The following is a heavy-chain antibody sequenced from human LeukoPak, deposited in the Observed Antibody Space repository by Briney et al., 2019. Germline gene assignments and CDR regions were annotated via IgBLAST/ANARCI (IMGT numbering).Heavy chain of an antibody. Sequence: GGSLRLSCAASGFTFSSYWMTWVRQAPGKGLEWVANIKQDGSEAYYVDSVKGRFTVSRDNAKNSLYLQMNSLRAEDTAVYYCARGIAAAGTVYWGQGTLVTVSS. CDR2: IKQDGSEA. V-gene: IGHV3-7*01. CDR3: ARGIAAAGTVY. J-gene: IGHJ4*02. CDR1: GFTFSSYW. D-gene: IGHD6-13*01.